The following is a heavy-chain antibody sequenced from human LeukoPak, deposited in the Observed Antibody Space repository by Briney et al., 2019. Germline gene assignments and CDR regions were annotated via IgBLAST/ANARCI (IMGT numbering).Heavy chain of an antibody. CDR1: GFTFSSYA. D-gene: IGHD3-22*01. CDR3: ARDPYYYDSSGFFDY. CDR2: ISGSGGST. J-gene: IGHJ4*02. Sequence: GGSLRLSCAASGFTFSSYAMSWVRQAPGKGLEWVSAISGSGGSTYYADSVKGRFTISRDNSKNTLYLQMNSLRAEDTAVYYCARDPYYYDSSGFFDYWGQGTLVTVSS. V-gene: IGHV3-23*01.